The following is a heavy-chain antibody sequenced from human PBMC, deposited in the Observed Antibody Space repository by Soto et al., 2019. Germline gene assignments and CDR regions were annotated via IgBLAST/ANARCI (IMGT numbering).Heavy chain of an antibody. CDR1: GGSINRGGYY. J-gene: IGHJ3*01. CDR3: AREAPAASDAFDV. V-gene: IGHV4-31*03. D-gene: IGHD2-2*01. CDR2: IYYNGNT. Sequence: QVQLQESGPGLVKPSQTLSLTCTVSGGSINRGGYYWSWIRQHPGKGLEWIGFIYYNGNTHYNPSLKRRVTISIDTSVNQFSLTLTSVHAADTAVYFCAREAPAASDAFDVWGQGTMVTVSS.